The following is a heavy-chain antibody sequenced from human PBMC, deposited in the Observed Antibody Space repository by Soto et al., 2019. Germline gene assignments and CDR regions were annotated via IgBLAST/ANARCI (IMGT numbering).Heavy chain of an antibody. CDR2: IYYSGST. V-gene: IGHV4-39*01. CDR3: ARRLAAAGRYYGMDV. Sequence: PSETLSLTCTVSGGSISSSSYHWGWIRQPPGKGLEWIGSIYYSGSTYYNPSLKSRVTISVDTSKNQFSLKLSSVTAADTAVYYCARRLAAAGRYYGMDVWGQGTTVTVSS. D-gene: IGHD6-13*01. CDR1: GGSISSSSYH. J-gene: IGHJ6*02.